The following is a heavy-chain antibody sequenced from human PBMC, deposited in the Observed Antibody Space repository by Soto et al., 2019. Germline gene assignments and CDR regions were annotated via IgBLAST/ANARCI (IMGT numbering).Heavy chain of an antibody. Sequence: ASLKVSCKASGYTFTGYYVHWVREAPGQGLEWMGWINPETGGTSYAQKFQGRVTLSRDTSINTAYLGLSRLRFDDAAVYYCAREGIMYYGSGSYYNRVYYYYGMDVWGQGTTVTVSS. CDR1: GYTFTGYY. D-gene: IGHD3-10*01. CDR3: AREGIMYYGSGSYYNRVYYYYGMDV. CDR2: INPETGGT. V-gene: IGHV1-2*02. J-gene: IGHJ6*02.